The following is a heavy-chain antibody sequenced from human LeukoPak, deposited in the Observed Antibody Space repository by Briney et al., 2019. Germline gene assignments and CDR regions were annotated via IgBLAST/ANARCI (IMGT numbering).Heavy chain of an antibody. D-gene: IGHD3-22*01. CDR2: IYHGDSDT. CDR1: GYSFTSYW. Sequence: GESLKISCKGSGYSFTSYWIGWVRQLPGKGLEWMGIIYHGDSDTRYSPSFQGQVTISANKSISTAYLQWSSLKASDTDMYYCARHGLPMYYYDSSGYSFFDPWGKGTLVIVYS. CDR3: ARHGLPMYYYDSSGYSFFDP. J-gene: IGHJ5*02. V-gene: IGHV5-51*01.